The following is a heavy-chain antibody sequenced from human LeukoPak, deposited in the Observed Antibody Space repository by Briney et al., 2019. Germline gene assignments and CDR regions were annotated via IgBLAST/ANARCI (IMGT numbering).Heavy chain of an antibody. CDR3: AREGCSSTSCQGNWFDP. Sequence: LAGGSLRLSCAASGFTFSSYGMHWVRQAPGKGLEWVAVISYDGSNKYYADSVKGRFTISRDNSKNTLYLQMNSLRAEDTAVYYCAREGCSSTSCQGNWFDPWGQGTLVTVSS. CDR1: GFTFSSYG. V-gene: IGHV3-30*19. J-gene: IGHJ5*02. D-gene: IGHD2-2*01. CDR2: ISYDGSNK.